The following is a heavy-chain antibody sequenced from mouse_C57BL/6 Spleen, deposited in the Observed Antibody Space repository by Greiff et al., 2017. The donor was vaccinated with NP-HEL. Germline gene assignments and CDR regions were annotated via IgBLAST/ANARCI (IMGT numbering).Heavy chain of an antibody. CDR1: GYAFTNYL. V-gene: IGHV1-54*01. Sequence: QVQLQQSGAELVRPGTSVKVSCKASGYAFTNYLIEWVKQRPGQGLEWIGVINPGSGGTNYNEKFKGKATLTADKSSSTAYMQLSSLTSEDSAVYFCAIHYYGSSYFAYWGQGTLVTVSA. D-gene: IGHD1-1*01. CDR3: AIHYYGSSYFAY. J-gene: IGHJ3*01. CDR2: INPGSGGT.